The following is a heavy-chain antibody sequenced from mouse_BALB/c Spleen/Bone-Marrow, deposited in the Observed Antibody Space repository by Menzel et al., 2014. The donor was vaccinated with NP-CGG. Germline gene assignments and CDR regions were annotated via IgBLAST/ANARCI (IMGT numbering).Heavy chain of an antibody. Sequence: DLVKPGASVKLSCKASSYTFTSYWINWIKQRPGQGLEWIGRIAPGSGSTYYNEMFKGKATLTVDTSSSTAYILLSSLSSEDSAVYLCAYYRYDVNYWGQGTTLTVSS. CDR3: AYYRYDVNY. J-gene: IGHJ2*01. CDR2: IAPGSGST. D-gene: IGHD2-14*01. CDR1: SYTFTSYW. V-gene: IGHV1S41*01.